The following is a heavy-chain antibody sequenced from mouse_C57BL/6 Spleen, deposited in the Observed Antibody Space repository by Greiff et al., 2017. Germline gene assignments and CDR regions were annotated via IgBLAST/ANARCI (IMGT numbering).Heavy chain of an antibody. J-gene: IGHJ4*01. CDR1: GFTFSDYG. Sequence: EVKLMESGGGLVKPGGSLKLSCAASGFTFSDYGMHWVRQAPEKGLEWVAYISSGSSTIYYADTVKGRFTISRDNAKNTLFLQMTSLRSEDTAMYYCARELLYYDMDYWGQGTSVTVSS. V-gene: IGHV5-17*01. D-gene: IGHD2-12*01. CDR2: ISSGSSTI. CDR3: ARELLYYDMDY.